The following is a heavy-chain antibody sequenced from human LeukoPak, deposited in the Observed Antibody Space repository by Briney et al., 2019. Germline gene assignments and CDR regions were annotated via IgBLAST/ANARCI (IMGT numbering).Heavy chain of an antibody. Sequence: GESLRLSCAASGLTFSSFWMTWVRQAPGKGLEWVANINQDGSEKYYVDSVKGRFTISRDNAKNSVYLQMNSLRAEDTAVYYCARDGGVSGYDLLDYWGQGTLVTVSS. V-gene: IGHV3-7*01. J-gene: IGHJ4*02. CDR3: ARDGGVSGYDLLDY. CDR2: INQDGSEK. D-gene: IGHD5-12*01. CDR1: GLTFSSFW.